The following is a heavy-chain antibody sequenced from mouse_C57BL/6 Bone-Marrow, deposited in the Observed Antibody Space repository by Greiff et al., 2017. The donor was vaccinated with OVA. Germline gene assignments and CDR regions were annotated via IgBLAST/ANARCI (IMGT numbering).Heavy chain of an antibody. CDR2: SRNKANDYTT. V-gene: IGHV7-1*01. J-gene: IGHJ2*01. Sequence: EVMLVESGGGLVQSGRSLRLSCATSGFTFSDFYMEWVRQAPGKGLEWIAASRNKANDYTTEYSASVKGRFIVSRDTSQSILYLQMNALRAEDTAIYYCARDGPMGYFDYWGQGTTLTVSS. CDR3: ARDGPMGYFDY. CDR1: GFTFSDFY.